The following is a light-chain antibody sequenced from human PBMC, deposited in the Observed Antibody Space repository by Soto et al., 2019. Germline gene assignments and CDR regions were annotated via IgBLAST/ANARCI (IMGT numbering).Light chain of an antibody. Sequence: EIVLTQSPATLSLSPGERATLSCRASQSVRSDLVWYQQKPGQAPRLLIYDASNRATGIPVRFSGSGSGTDFNLTISGLEPEDFAVYYCQQHSDWPPQVTFGGGTKVEIK. CDR2: DAS. CDR1: QSVRSD. CDR3: QQHSDWPPQVT. J-gene: IGKJ4*01. V-gene: IGKV3-11*01.